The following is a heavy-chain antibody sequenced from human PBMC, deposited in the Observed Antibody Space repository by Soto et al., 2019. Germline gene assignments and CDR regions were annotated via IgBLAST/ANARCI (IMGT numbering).Heavy chain of an antibody. CDR1: GFTFRSYG. J-gene: IGHJ4*02. CDR2: ISSSSSYI. D-gene: IGHD2-2*01. CDR3: ARDARGYCSSTSCYSDY. V-gene: IGHV3-21*01. Sequence: GGSQRLSCAASGFTFRSYGRNWVRQAPGKGLEWVSSISSSSSYIYYADSVKGRFTISRDNAKNSLYLQMNSLRAEDTAVYYCARDARGYCSSTSCYSDYWGQGTLVTVSS.